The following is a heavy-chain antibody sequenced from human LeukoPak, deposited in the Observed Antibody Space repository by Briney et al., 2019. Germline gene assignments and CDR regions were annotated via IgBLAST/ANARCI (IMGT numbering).Heavy chain of an antibody. CDR2: IYYSGST. J-gene: IGHJ3*02. Sequence: ASETLSLTCTVSGGSISSYYWSWIRQPPGKGLEWIGYIYYSGSTNYNPSLKSRVTISVDTSKNQFSLKLSSVTAADTAVYYCARDSSLARSPFDWLLLHAFDIWGQGTMVTVSS. D-gene: IGHD3-9*01. CDR3: ARDSSLARSPFDWLLLHAFDI. CDR1: GGSISSYY. V-gene: IGHV4-59*01.